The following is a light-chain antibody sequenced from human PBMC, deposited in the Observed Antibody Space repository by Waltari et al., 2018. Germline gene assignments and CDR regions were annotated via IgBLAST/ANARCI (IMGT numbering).Light chain of an antibody. CDR2: AAS. CDR1: QGIRNE. Sequence: AIEMTQTPSSLSASLGASVTITCRASQGIRNELSWYQQKPGKAPELLIYAASTLQSGVPSRFSGTGSGTDFTLTISGLQPEDFATYYCLQDSGYPRTFGRGTRVEIK. CDR3: LQDSGYPRT. V-gene: IGKV1-6*01. J-gene: IGKJ1*01.